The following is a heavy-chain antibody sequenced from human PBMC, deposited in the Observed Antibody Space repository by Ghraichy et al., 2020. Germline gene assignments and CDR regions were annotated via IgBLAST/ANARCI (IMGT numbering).Heavy chain of an antibody. Sequence: GGSLRLSCSASGFTFSSYAMHWVRQAPGKGLEYVSAISSNGGSTYYADSVKGRFTISRDNSKNMLYLQMSSLRAEDTAVYYCVKGRYYYGSGSFDYWGQGTLVTVSS. D-gene: IGHD3-10*01. J-gene: IGHJ4*02. V-gene: IGHV3-64D*06. CDR3: VKGRYYYGSGSFDY. CDR2: ISSNGGST. CDR1: GFTFSSYA.